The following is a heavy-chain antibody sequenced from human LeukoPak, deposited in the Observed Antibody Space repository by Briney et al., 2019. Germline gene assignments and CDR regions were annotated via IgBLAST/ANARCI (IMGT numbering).Heavy chain of an antibody. Sequence: ASVKVSCKASGYTFTTYTISWVRQAPGQGLEWMGWISVYNGNTNTALKFQGRVTMTADRSTSTAYMELRSLTSDDTAVYYCARWDRVDIAATNDDYWGQGPLGTVS. D-gene: IGHD5-12*01. CDR3: ARWDRVDIAATNDDY. J-gene: IGHJ4*02. CDR2: ISVYNGNT. CDR1: GYTFTTYT. V-gene: IGHV1-18*04.